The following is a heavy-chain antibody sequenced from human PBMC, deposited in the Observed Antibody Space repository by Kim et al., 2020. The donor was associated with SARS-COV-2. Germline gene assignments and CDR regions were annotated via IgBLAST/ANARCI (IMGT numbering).Heavy chain of an antibody. V-gene: IGHV1-69*13. CDR1: GGTFSSYA. CDR3: ASGTLGRIVLVPAAMSPYYYYGMDV. J-gene: IGHJ6*02. Sequence: SVKVSCKASGGTFSSYAISWVRQAPGQVLEWMGGIIPIFGTANYAQKFQGRVTITADESTSTAYMELSSLRSEDTAVYYCASGTLGRIVLVPAAMSPYYYYGMDVWGQGTTVTVSS. CDR2: IIPIFGTA. D-gene: IGHD2-2*01.